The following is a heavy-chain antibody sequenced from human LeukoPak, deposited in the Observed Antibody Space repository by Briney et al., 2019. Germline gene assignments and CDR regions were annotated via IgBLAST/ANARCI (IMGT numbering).Heavy chain of an antibody. CDR1: GFTFSSYG. D-gene: IGHD3-22*01. CDR3: AREVKTYYYDSSGYHDY. CDR2: IWYDGSNK. V-gene: IGHV3-33*01. Sequence: GGSLRLSCAASGFTFSSYGMHWVRQAPGKGLEWVAVIWYDGSNKYYADSVKGRFTISRDNSKNTLYLQMNSLRAEDTAVYYCAREVKTYYYDSSGYHDYWGQGTLVTVAS. J-gene: IGHJ4*02.